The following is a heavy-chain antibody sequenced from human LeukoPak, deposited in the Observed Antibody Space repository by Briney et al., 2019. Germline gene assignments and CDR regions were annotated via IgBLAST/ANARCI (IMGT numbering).Heavy chain of an antibody. Sequence: PPQTLSLTCVVSGGSISRGSYYWNWIRQPAGKGLEWMGRIYNSGSTNYNPSLKSRVTISADMSRNQLSLQLTSVTAADTAMYYCARQTFGALYFDSWGQGALVIVSS. CDR2: IYNSGST. V-gene: IGHV4-61*02. CDR3: ARQTFGALYFDS. CDR1: GGSISRGSYY. D-gene: IGHD3-10*01. J-gene: IGHJ4*02.